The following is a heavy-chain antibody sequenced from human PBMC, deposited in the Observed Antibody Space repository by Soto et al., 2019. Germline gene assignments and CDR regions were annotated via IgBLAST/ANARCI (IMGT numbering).Heavy chain of an antibody. Sequence: GESLKISCKGSGYSFTSYWIGWVRQMPGKGLEWMGIIYPGDSDTRYSPSFQGQFTISADKSISTAYLQWSSLKASDTAMYYCARRNRIVGATHDAFDIWGQGTMVTVSS. V-gene: IGHV5-51*01. J-gene: IGHJ3*02. D-gene: IGHD1-26*01. CDR1: GYSFTSYW. CDR3: ARRNRIVGATHDAFDI. CDR2: IYPGDSDT.